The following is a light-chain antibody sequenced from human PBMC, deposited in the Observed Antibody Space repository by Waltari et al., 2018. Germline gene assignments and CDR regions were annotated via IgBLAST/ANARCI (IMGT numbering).Light chain of an antibody. CDR1: QSVLFSSNNKNY. Sequence: DIVMTQSPDSLPVSLGERATINCKSSQSVLFSSNNKNYLAWYQQKPGQPPKLLIYWASTRESVVPDRFSGSGSGTDFTLTISSLQAEDVAIYYCQQYYGAPFTFGQGTKVEIK. CDR2: WAS. J-gene: IGKJ1*01. CDR3: QQYYGAPFT. V-gene: IGKV4-1*01.